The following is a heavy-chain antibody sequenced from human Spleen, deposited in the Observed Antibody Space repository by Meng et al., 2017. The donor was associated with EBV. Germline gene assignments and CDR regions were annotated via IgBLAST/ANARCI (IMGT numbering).Heavy chain of an antibody. CDR1: GGTLSTFT. J-gene: IGHJ4*02. V-gene: IGHV1-69*18. D-gene: IGHD1-14*01. CDR3: ATEPY. Sequence: QVQVVQPGAEVKKPGSSVKVSCNASGGTLSTFTINWVRQAPGQGLEWVGMIIPIYGRTSYAQKFQGRVTIIADESTSTAYLDLSSLRSDDTAMYYCATEPYWGQGTLVTVSS. CDR2: IIPIYGRT.